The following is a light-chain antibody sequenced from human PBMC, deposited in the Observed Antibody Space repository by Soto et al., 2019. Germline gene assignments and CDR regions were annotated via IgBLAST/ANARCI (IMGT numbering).Light chain of an antibody. CDR1: QSIYINS. V-gene: IGKV3-20*01. CDR3: LQYGDSPFA. J-gene: IGKJ3*01. Sequence: EIVLTQSPGTLSLSPGERATLSCRASQSIYINSLAWYQHKRGQTPRLLIYAATVRAPAVPDRFNGSGSGTDFALTISRLEPEDSAMNYCLQYGDSPFAFGPGTKLDV. CDR2: AAT.